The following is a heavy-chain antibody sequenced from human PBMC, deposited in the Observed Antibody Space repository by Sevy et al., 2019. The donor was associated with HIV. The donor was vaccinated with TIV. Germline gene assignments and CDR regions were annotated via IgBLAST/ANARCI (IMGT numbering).Heavy chain of an antibody. CDR1: AFTFSIYT. V-gene: IGHV3-48*01. J-gene: IGHJ4*02. D-gene: IGHD1-1*01. CDR2: SGGSRSPI. CDR3: VRDNNWAFDY. Sequence: GGSLRLSCAASAFTFSIYTMNWVRQAPGKGLEWLSYSGGSRSPISYADSVKGRFTISRDTAKNTLYLQMNNLRAEDTAVYYCVRDNNWAFDYWGQGTPVTVSS.